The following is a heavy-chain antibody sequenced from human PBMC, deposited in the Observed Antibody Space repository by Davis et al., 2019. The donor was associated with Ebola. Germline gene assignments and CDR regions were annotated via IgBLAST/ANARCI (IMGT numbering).Heavy chain of an antibody. Sequence: GGSLRLSCAASGLSVSSNFMSWVRQAPGKGLEWVSVTYSGGRTDYAASVGGRFSVSRDNSKNTVYLQLNSLTVEATAVYFCAVAGWAVAGTGPFEDWGQGTLVTVSA. CDR3: AVAGWAVAGTGPFED. V-gene: IGHV3-53*01. D-gene: IGHD6-19*01. CDR1: GLSVSSNF. CDR2: TYSGGRT. J-gene: IGHJ4*02.